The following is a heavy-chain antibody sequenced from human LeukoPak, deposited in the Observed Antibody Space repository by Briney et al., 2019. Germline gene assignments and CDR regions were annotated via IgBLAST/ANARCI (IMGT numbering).Heavy chain of an antibody. J-gene: IGHJ5*02. D-gene: IGHD1-1*01. CDR1: GGTFSSYA. CDR3: ARDHSIDDKSWWLDP. Sequence: ASVKVSCKASGGTFSSYAISWVRQAPGQGLEWMGVINPTGDYTMYAQKFQGRVIVTRDMSSNTDYMELGSLRSDDTAVYYCARDHSIDDKSWWLDPWGQGTLVTVSS. V-gene: IGHV1-46*01. CDR2: INPTGDYT.